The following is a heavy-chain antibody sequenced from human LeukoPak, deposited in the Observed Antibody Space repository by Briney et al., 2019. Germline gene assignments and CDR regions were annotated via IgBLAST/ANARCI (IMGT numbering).Heavy chain of an antibody. Sequence: TSETLSLTCTVSGGSISSYYWSWIRQPPGKGLEWIGYIYYSGSTNYNPSLKSRVTISVDTSKNQFSLKPSSVTAADTAVYYCARATVAVAGTLYWFDPWGQGTQVTVSS. V-gene: IGHV4-59*01. J-gene: IGHJ5*02. CDR3: ARATVAVAGTLYWFDP. CDR2: IYYSGST. CDR1: GGSISSYY. D-gene: IGHD6-19*01.